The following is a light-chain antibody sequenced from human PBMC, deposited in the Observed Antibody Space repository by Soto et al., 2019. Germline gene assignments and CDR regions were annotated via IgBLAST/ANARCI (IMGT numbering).Light chain of an antibody. CDR2: AAS. Sequence: IQLTQSPSSLSASVGDRVTIPCRASQGISSYLAWYQQKPGTAPKLLIYAASTLQSGVPSRFSGSGSGTDFTLTISSLQPEDFATYYCQQLNSYPITFGQGRRLE. V-gene: IGKV1-9*01. CDR3: QQLNSYPIT. J-gene: IGKJ5*01. CDR1: QGISSY.